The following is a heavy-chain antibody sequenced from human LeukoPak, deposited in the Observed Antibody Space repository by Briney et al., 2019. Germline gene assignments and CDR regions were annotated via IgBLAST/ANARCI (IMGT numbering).Heavy chain of an antibody. CDR2: IYYSGST. Sequence: SETLSLTCTVPGGSISSSSYYWGWIRQPPRKGLEWIGSIYYSGSTYYNPSLKSRVTISVDTSKNQFCLKLSSVTAADTAVYYCAREISPVVVVPAAMLIDWFDPWGQGTLVTVSS. D-gene: IGHD2-2*01. CDR1: GGSISSSSYY. J-gene: IGHJ5*02. CDR3: AREISPVVVVPAAMLIDWFDP. V-gene: IGHV4-39*07.